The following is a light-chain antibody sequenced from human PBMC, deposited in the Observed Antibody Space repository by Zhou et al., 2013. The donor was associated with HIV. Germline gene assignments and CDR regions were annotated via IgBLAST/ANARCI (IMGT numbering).Light chain of an antibody. CDR1: SSNIGAGYD. J-gene: IGLJ1*01. CDR2: GNS. CDR3: AAWDDTLNGHYV. Sequence: QSVLTQPPSVSGAPGQRVTISCTGSSSNIGAGYDVHWYQQLPGTAPKLLIYGNSNRPSGVPDRFSGSKSGTSASLAIGGLQPEDEADYYCAAWDDTLNGHYVFGTGTKVSVL. V-gene: IGLV1-40*01.